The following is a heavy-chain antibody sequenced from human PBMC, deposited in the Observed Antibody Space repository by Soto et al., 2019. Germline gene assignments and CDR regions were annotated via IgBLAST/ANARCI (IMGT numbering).Heavy chain of an antibody. CDR3: ARAGAAPYYYYGMDV. CDR2: ISTYNGDT. J-gene: IGHJ6*02. Sequence: QVQLVQSGAEVRKPGASVKVSCKASGYTFSTSGMSWLRQAPGQGLEWMGWISTYNGDTNDAPKFQDRVPMTSDTSMSTVYMELRSLRSDDTAVYYCARAGAAPYYYYGMDVWGQGTRVTVSS. CDR1: GYTFSTSG. D-gene: IGHD2-15*01. V-gene: IGHV1-18*01.